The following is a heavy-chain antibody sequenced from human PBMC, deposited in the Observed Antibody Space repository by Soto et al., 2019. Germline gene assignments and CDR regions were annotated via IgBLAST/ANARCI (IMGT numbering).Heavy chain of an antibody. D-gene: IGHD5-12*01. J-gene: IGHJ6*02. V-gene: IGHV1-69*13. CDR2: IIPIFGTA. CDR1: GGTFSSYA. CDR3: ARGAEMATIGYYYYGMDV. Sequence: SVKVSCKASGGTFSSYAISWVRQAPGQGLEWMGGIIPIFGTANYAQKFQGRVTITADESTSTAYMELSSLRSKDTAVYYCARGAEMATIGYYYYGMDVWGQGTTVTVSS.